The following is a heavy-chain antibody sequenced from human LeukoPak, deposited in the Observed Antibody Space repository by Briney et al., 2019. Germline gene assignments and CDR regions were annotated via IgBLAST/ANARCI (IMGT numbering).Heavy chain of an antibody. J-gene: IGHJ4*02. Sequence: ASVKVSGKASGYTFTSYDINWVRQATGQGLEWMGWMNPNSGNTGYAQKFQGRVTMTRNTSISTAYMELSSLRSEDTAVYYCARLGSGYYDSSGYYLVDYWGQGTLVTVSS. CDR2: MNPNSGNT. V-gene: IGHV1-8*01. D-gene: IGHD3-22*01. CDR1: GYTFTSYD. CDR3: ARLGSGYYDSSGYYLVDY.